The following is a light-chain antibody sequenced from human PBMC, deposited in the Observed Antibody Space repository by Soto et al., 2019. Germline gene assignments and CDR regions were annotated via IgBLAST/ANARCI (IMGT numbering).Light chain of an antibody. CDR1: QSLLHSNGYND. J-gene: IGKJ2*01. CDR2: VGS. Sequence: DIVMTQSPLSLPVTPGEPASISCRSSQSLLHSNGYNDLDWYLQKPGQSPQLLVYVGSNRASGALDRFSGSGSGTDFTLNISGVEGEDVGVYYCMPAVQTPLFGEGNKLEIK. V-gene: IGKV2-28*01. CDR3: MPAVQTPL.